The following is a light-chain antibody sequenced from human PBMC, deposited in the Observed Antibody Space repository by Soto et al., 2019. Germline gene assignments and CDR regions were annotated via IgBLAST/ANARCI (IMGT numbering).Light chain of an antibody. V-gene: IGLV2-14*01. J-gene: IGLJ2*01. CDR3: SSYTSASALEI. CDR2: EVN. Sequence: QSALTQPASVSGSPGQTITISCAGTKFDIGRYNYVSWYRQHPGEAPKLIIFEVNNRPSGISNRFSGSKSGNTASLTISGLQVEDEAHYFCSSYTSASALEIFGGGTKLTVL. CDR1: KFDIGRYNY.